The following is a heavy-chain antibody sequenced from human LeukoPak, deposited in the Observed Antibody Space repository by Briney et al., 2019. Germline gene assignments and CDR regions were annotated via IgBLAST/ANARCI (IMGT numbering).Heavy chain of an antibody. Sequence: GGSLRLSCAASGFTFSSYAMHWVRQAPGKGLEYVSAISSNGGSTYYANSVKGRFTISRDNSKDTLYLQMGSLRAEDMAVYYCARVGYSGSYSDYWGQGTLVTVTS. D-gene: IGHD1-26*01. CDR3: ARVGYSGSYSDY. CDR1: GFTFSSYA. J-gene: IGHJ4*02. V-gene: IGHV3-64*01. CDR2: ISSNGGST.